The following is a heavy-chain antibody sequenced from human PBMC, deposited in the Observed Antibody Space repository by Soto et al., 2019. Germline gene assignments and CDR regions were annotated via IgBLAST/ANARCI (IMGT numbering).Heavy chain of an antibody. CDR3: ARGVILTVLDY. CDR1: GGSISSYY. D-gene: IGHD3-9*01. V-gene: IGHV4-59*01. CDR2: IYYSGST. J-gene: IGHJ4*02. Sequence: QVQLQESGPGLVKPSETLSLTCTVSGGSISSYYWSWIRQPPGKGLEWIGYIYYSGSTNYNPSLKSRVTISVDTSKNQFSLKLSSVTAADTAVYYCARGVILTVLDYWGQGTLVTVSS.